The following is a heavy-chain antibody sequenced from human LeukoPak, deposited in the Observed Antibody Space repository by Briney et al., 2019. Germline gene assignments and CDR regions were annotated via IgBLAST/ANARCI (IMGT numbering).Heavy chain of an antibody. Sequence: SETLSLTCTVSGGSISSYYWSWIRQPPGKGLEWIGYIYYSGSTNYNPSLKSRVTISVDTSKNQFSLKLSSVTVADTAVYYCARLGQPFDYWGQGTLVTVSS. CDR2: IYYSGST. CDR3: ARLGQPFDY. J-gene: IGHJ4*02. CDR1: GGSISSYY. D-gene: IGHD1-14*01. V-gene: IGHV4-59*01.